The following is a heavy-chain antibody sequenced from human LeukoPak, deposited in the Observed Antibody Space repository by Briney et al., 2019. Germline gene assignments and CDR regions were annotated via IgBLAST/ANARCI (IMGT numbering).Heavy chain of an antibody. CDR2: IFASGST. Sequence: PSETLSLTCTVSGGSISSYDWSWIRQPAGKGLEWIGRIFASGSTNYNPSLKSRVTMSVDTSKNQFSLKLTPVTAADTAVYYCTRYDVYYYGMDVWGQGTTVTVSS. V-gene: IGHV4-4*07. D-gene: IGHD1-1*01. CDR1: GGSISSYD. CDR3: TRYDVYYYGMDV. J-gene: IGHJ6*02.